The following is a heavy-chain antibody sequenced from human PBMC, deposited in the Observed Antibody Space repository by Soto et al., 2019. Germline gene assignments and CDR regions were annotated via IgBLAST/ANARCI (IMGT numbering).Heavy chain of an antibody. Sequence: SETLSLTCTVSGGSISSSSYYWGWSRQPPGKGLEWIGSIYYSGSTYYNPSLKSRVTISVDTSKNQFSLKLSSATAADTAVYYCARDLGGSYGHYYYYGMDVWGQGTTVTVSS. CDR2: IYYSGST. J-gene: IGHJ6*02. D-gene: IGHD1-26*01. CDR3: ARDLGGSYGHYYYYGMDV. V-gene: IGHV4-39*02. CDR1: GGSISSSSYY.